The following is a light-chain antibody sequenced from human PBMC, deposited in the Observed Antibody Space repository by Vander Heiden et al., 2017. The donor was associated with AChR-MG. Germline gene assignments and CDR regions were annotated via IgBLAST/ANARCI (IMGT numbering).Light chain of an antibody. CDR2: DAS. V-gene: IGKV1-39*01. CDR3: QQSDNIPPYT. J-gene: IGKJ2*01. CDR1: QSIDND. Sequence: DIQMTQSPSSLSASVGDRVTITCRASQSIDNDLNWYQQKPGQAPKLLIYDASNLQGGVPSRFSGSEAGTDFTITISGLQPEDFATYYCQQSDNIPPYTFGQGTKVEIK.